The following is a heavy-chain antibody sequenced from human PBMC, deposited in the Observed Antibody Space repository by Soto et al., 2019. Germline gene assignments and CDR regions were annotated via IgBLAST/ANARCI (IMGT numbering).Heavy chain of an antibody. D-gene: IGHD3-3*01. J-gene: IGHJ6*02. CDR3: TTDFVRFLEWRHYYYYGMDV. CDR2: IKSKTDGGTT. Sequence: GGSLRLSCAASGFTFSNAWMNWVRQAPGKGLEWVGRIKSKTDGGTTDYAAPVKGRFTISRDDSKNTLYLQMNSLKTEDTAVYYCTTDFVRFLEWRHYYYYGMDVWGQGTTVTVSS. V-gene: IGHV3-15*07. CDR1: GFTFSNAW.